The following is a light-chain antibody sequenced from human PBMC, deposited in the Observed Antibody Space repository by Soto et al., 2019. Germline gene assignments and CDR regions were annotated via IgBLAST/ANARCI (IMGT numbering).Light chain of an antibody. CDR2: GAS. CDR1: QIVSSSY. Sequence: ELVLTQSPGTLSLSPGERATLFCRVSQIVSSSYLAWYQQNPGQAPRLLIYGASSRATGIPDRFSGSGSGTDFTLTISRLEPEDFAVYYCQQHGSSPPSWTFGQGTKVEIK. CDR3: QQHGSSPPSWT. V-gene: IGKV3-20*01. J-gene: IGKJ1*01.